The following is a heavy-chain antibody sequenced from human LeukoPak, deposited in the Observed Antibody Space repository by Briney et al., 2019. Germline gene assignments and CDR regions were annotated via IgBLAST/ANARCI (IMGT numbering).Heavy chain of an antibody. Sequence: PSETLSLTCTVSGGSISSYYWSWIRQPPGKGLEGIGYIYYSGSTNYNPSLKSRVTISVDTSKNQFSLKLSSVTAADTAVYYFARQGVAVAGTRFRWFDPWGQGTLVTVSS. CDR2: IYYSGST. CDR3: ARQGVAVAGTRFRWFDP. V-gene: IGHV4-59*08. D-gene: IGHD6-19*01. J-gene: IGHJ5*02. CDR1: GGSISSYY.